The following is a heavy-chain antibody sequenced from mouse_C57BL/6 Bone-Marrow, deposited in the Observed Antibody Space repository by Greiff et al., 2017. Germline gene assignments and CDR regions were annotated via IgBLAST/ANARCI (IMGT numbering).Heavy chain of an antibody. J-gene: IGHJ2*01. V-gene: IGHV14-4*01. CDR2: IDPEIGDT. CDR3: SSFDGNYFDF. Sequence: VHVKQSGAELVRPGASVKLSCTASGFNIKDDYIHWVKQRPEQGLEWIGWIDPEIGDTEYASKFQGKATIKSDTSSNTAYLQLSSLTSEDTAVYYCSSFDGNYFDFWGQGTPLTVAS. D-gene: IGHD2-3*01. CDR1: GFNIKDDY.